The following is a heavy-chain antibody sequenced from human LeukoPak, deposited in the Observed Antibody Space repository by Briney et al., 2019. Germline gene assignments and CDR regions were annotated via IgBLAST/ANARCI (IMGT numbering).Heavy chain of an antibody. J-gene: IGHJ4*02. CDR1: GFTFGDYA. D-gene: IGHD3-9*01. CDR2: IRSKAYGGTT. Sequence: GGPLRLSCTASGFTFGDYAMSWVRQAPGKGLEWVGFIRSKAYGGTTEYAASVKGRFTISRDDSKSIAYLQMNSLKTEDTAVYYCTRCGYYDILTGYYKEGIDYWGQGTLVTVSS. V-gene: IGHV3-49*04. CDR3: TRCGYYDILTGYYKEGIDY.